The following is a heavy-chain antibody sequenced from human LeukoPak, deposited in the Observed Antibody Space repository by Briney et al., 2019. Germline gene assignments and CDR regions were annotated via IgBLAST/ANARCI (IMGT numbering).Heavy chain of an antibody. CDR3: AREVLDYYDSSGYGY. J-gene: IGHJ4*02. Sequence: GASVKVSCKASGYTFTSYGISWVRQAPGQGLEWMGWISAYNGNTNYAQKLQGRVTMTTDTSTSTAYMELRSLRSDDTAAYYCAREVLDYYDSSGYGYWGQGTLVTVSS. D-gene: IGHD3-22*01. CDR2: ISAYNGNT. CDR1: GYTFTSYG. V-gene: IGHV1-18*01.